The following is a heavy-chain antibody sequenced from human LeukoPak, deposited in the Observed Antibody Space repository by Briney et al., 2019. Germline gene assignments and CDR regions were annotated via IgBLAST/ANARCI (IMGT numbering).Heavy chain of an antibody. CDR1: GGSISSGTYY. V-gene: IGHV4-61*02. D-gene: IGHD3-22*01. CDR3: ARGYAVSYYDSSGYYQDAFDI. J-gene: IGHJ3*02. CDR2: IYTSGST. Sequence: PSETLSLTCTVSGGSISSGTYYWSWVRQPAGKGLEWIGRIYTSGSTNYNPSLKSRVTMSVDTSKNQFSLKLSSVTAADTAVYYCARGYAVSYYDSSGYYQDAFDIWGQGTMVTVSS.